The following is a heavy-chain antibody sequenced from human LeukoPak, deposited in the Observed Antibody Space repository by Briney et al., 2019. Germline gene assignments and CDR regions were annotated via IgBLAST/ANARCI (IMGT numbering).Heavy chain of an antibody. CDR1: GYTFTGYY. D-gene: IGHD4-17*01. CDR2: INPNSGGT. Sequence: ASVKVSCKASGYTFTGYYMHWVRQAPGQGLEWMGWINPNSGGTNYAQKFQGRVTMTRDTSISTAYMELSRPRSDDTAVYYCARDLRDYGDYTLRDYWGQGTLVTVSS. CDR3: ARDLRDYGDYTLRDY. J-gene: IGHJ4*02. V-gene: IGHV1-2*02.